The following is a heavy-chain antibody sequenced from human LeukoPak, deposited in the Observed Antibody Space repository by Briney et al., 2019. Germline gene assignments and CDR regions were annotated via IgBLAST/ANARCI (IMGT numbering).Heavy chain of an antibody. Sequence: GGSLRLSCAASGFTFSSYAVSWVRQAPGKGLEWVSTICGGGGSTYYADSVKGRFSISRDNSKNTLYLQMNSLRGEDTAVYYCAKENWVYNWKYDSSGSGINYWGQGTLVTVSS. CDR2: ICGGGGST. D-gene: IGHD3-22*01. V-gene: IGHV3-23*01. J-gene: IGHJ4*02. CDR1: GFTFSSYA. CDR3: AKENWVYNWKYDSSGSGINY.